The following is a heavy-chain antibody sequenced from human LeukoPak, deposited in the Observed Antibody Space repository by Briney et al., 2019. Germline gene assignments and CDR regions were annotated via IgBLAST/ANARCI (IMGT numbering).Heavy chain of an antibody. D-gene: IGHD7-27*01. V-gene: IGHV3-7*01. CDR3: ASATGDKGGYFDS. Sequence: PGGSLRLSCAASGFTFSNYAMSWVRQAPGKGLERVANIRYDGSETFYGDSVKGRFTVSRDNAKNSLYLQMNSLRVEDTGVYYCASATGDKGGYFDSWGQGAQVTVSS. CDR1: GFTFSNYA. CDR2: IRYDGSET. J-gene: IGHJ4*02.